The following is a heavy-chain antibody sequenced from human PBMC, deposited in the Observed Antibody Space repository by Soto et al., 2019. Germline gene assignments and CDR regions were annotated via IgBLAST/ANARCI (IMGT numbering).Heavy chain of an antibody. CDR2: IYYIGST. J-gene: IGHJ4*02. V-gene: IGHV4-39*01. D-gene: IGHD6-19*01. Sequence: SETLSLTXTVSGGSISSSSHYWGWIRQPPGKGLEWIGTIYYIGSTYHNSSLKSRVSLSVDTSRNQFSLKLSSVTAADTAVYYCARRSSSGWILDYWGQGTLVTVSS. CDR1: GGSISSSSHY. CDR3: ARRSSSGWILDY.